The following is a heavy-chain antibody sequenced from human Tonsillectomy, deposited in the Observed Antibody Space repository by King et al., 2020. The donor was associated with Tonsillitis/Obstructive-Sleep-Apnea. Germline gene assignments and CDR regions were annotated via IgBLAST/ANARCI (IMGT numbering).Heavy chain of an antibody. V-gene: IGHV3-74*01. J-gene: IGHJ4*02. Sequence: VQLVESGGGLVQPGGSLRLSCAASGFTFSSHWMHWFRQAPGKGLVLVSRIKGDGSETTYADSVKVRFTISRDNAKNTLYVQINSLRAEDTAVYYCAKGETYDSVPLDHWGQGTLVTVSS. CDR3: AKGETYDSVPLDH. CDR1: GFTFSSHW. D-gene: IGHD5-12*01. CDR2: IKGDGSET.